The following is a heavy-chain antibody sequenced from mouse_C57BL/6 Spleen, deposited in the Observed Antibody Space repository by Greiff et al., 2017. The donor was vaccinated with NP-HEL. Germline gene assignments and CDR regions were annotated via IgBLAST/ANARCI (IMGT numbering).Heavy chain of an antibody. D-gene: IGHD2-1*01. CDR1: GYTFTSYW. J-gene: IGHJ4*01. Sequence: QVQLQQPGAELVRPGTSVKLSCKASGYTFTSYWMHWVKQRPGQGLEWIGVIDPSDSYTNYNQKFKGKATLTVDTSSSTAYMQLSSLTSEDSAVYYCARDLLGDYAMDYWGQGTSVTVSS. CDR2: IDPSDSYT. CDR3: ARDLLGDYAMDY. V-gene: IGHV1-59*01.